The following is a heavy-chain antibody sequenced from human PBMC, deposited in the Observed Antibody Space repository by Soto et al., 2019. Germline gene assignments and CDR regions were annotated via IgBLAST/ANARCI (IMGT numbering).Heavy chain of an antibody. Sequence: ASVKVSCKASGYTFTSYYMHWVRQAPGQGLEWMGIINPSGGSTSYAQKFQGRVTMTRDTSTSTVYMELSSPRSEDTAVYYCARDRVVITPDYYYYGMDVWGQGTTVTVSS. CDR3: ARDRVVITPDYYYYGMDV. D-gene: IGHD3-22*01. V-gene: IGHV1-46*01. CDR2: INPSGGST. J-gene: IGHJ6*02. CDR1: GYTFTSYY.